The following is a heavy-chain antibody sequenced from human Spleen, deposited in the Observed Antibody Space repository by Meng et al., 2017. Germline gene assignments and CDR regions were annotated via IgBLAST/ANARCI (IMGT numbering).Heavy chain of an antibody. CDR3: ARVPHSSYDSSGYTNY. J-gene: IGHJ4*02. V-gene: IGHV3-21*01. D-gene: IGHD3-22*01. CDR1: GFTFSSYS. Sequence: GESLKISCAASGFTFSSYSMNWVRQAPGKGLEWVSSISSSSSYIYYADSVKGRFTISRDNAKNSLYLQMNSLRAEDTAVYYCARVPHSSYDSSGYTNYWGQGTLVTVSS. CDR2: ISSSSSYI.